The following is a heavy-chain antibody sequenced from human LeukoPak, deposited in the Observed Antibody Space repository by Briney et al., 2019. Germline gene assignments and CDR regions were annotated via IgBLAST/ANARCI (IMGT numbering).Heavy chain of an antibody. Sequence: ASVKVSCKASGYTFTSYGISWVRQAPGQGLEWMGWISAYNGNTSYAQKLQGRVTMTTDTSTSTAYMELRSLRSDDAAVYYCARGGRYCSSTSCYGRGVNWFDPWGQGTLVTVSS. D-gene: IGHD2-2*01. J-gene: IGHJ5*02. CDR2: ISAYNGNT. CDR3: ARGGRYCSSTSCYGRGVNWFDP. V-gene: IGHV1-18*01. CDR1: GYTFTSYG.